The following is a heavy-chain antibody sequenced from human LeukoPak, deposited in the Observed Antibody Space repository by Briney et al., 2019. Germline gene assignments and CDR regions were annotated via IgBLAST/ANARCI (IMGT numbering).Heavy chain of an antibody. V-gene: IGHV3-23*01. CDR2: ISVSDGST. Sequence: GGSLRLSCTVSGFTFSNYAMSWVRQAPGRGLEWVSSISVSDGSTYYADSVKGRFSISRDSSKNTLYLQMNSLRAEDTAIYYCAARAGYSSGWFYNCWGQGTLLTVSS. CDR1: GFTFSNYA. CDR3: AARAGYSSGWFYNC. D-gene: IGHD6-19*01. J-gene: IGHJ4*02.